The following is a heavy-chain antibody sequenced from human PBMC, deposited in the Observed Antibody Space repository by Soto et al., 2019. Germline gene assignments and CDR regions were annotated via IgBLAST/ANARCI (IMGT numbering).Heavy chain of an antibody. Sequence: GGSLRLSCAASGFTVSSNYMSWVRQAPGKGLEWVSVIYSGGSTYYADSLKGRFTISRDNSEKTLSLHMNSLTVEDTAVYYCANDWRLNDISGLEAFEIRGPGTMVTVSS. V-gene: IGHV3-66*02. D-gene: IGHD3-22*01. J-gene: IGHJ3*02. CDR2: IYSGGST. CDR3: ANDWRLNDISGLEAFEI. CDR1: GFTVSSNY.